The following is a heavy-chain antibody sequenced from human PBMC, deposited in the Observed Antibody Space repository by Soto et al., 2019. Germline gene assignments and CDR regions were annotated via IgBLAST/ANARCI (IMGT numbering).Heavy chain of an antibody. CDR3: ARESGGATATLDYYYFYMDV. CDR1: GDPFTDYY. CDR2: INTNSGVT. V-gene: IGHV1-2*04. D-gene: IGHD5-12*01. J-gene: IGHJ6*03. Sequence: QVQLVQSGAEVKKPGASVTVSCRSSGDPFTDYYMHWVRQAPGPGLAWMGWINTNSGVTKYAQKFQGWVTMTRDTSIRTVYMQLSRLRSDDTAVYYCARESGGATATLDYYYFYMDVWGTGTTVTVSS.